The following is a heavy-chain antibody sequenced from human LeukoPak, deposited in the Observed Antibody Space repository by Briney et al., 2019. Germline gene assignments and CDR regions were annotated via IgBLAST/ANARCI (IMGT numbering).Heavy chain of an antibody. CDR3: ARGRNDYGSRYYYMDV. J-gene: IGHJ6*03. Sequence: PGGSLRLSCAASGFTFSSYAMSWFRQAPGKGLEWVSGINGNGDSTYYADSVKGRFTISRDNSKNTLYLQMNSLRAEDTAVYYCARGRNDYGSRYYYMDVWGKGTTVTVSS. CDR1: GFTFSSYA. V-gene: IGHV3-23*01. D-gene: IGHD4-17*01. CDR2: INGNGDST.